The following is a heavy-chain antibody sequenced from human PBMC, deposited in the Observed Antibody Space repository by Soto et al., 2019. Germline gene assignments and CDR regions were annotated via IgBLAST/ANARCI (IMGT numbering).Heavy chain of an antibody. V-gene: IGHV4-59*01. Sequence: SETLSLTCTLSGGSISSYYLSWIRQPPGKGLEWIGYIYYSGSTNYNPSLKSRVTISVDTSKNQFSLKLSSVAAADTAVYYCARDNQGSSWYGTSVGWFDPWGQGTLVTVSS. J-gene: IGHJ5*02. CDR1: GGSISSYY. CDR2: IYYSGST. D-gene: IGHD6-13*01. CDR3: ARDNQGSSWYGTSVGWFDP.